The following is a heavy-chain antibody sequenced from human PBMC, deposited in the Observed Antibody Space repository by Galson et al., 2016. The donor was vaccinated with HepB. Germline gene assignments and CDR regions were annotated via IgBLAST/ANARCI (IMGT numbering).Heavy chain of an antibody. CDR3: ARFRFKNWFGGMDP. CDR2: IWFDGVEK. CDR1: GFTFRNFG. J-gene: IGHJ5*02. V-gene: IGHV3-33*03. D-gene: IGHD3-10*01. Sequence: SLRLSCAASGFTFRNFGMHWVRQPPGKGLEWVATIWFDGVEKTYADSVKGRFTVSRDNSNSTLYLQMNSLGVEDTAVYYCARFRFKNWFGGMDPWGQGTLVTVSS.